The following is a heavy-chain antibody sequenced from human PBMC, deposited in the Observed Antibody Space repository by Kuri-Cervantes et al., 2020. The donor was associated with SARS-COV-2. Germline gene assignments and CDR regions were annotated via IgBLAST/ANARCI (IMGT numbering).Heavy chain of an antibody. V-gene: IGHV1-18*01. CDR1: GYTFTGYG. J-gene: IGHJ5*02. CDR3: ARVFVGATYSWFDP. Sequence: ASVKVSCKASGYTFTGYGISWVRQAPGQGLEWMGWISAYNGNTNYAQKLQGRVTMTTDTSTSTAYMELRSLRSDDTAVYYCARVFVGATYSWFDPWGQGTLVTVSS. D-gene: IGHD1-26*01. CDR2: ISAYNGNT.